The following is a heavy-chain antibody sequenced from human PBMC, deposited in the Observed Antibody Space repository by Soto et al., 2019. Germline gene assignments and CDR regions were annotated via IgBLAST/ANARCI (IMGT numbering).Heavy chain of an antibody. CDR3: ARGHYGMDV. V-gene: IGHV3-7*03. Sequence: PVGSLRLSCAASEFTYRTYWMTWVRQAPGKGLEWVANIREVGNEKYYADSVKGRFTISRDDAKKSVILQMNSLRVEDTAVYYCARGHYGMDVWGQGTTVTVSS. J-gene: IGHJ6*02. CDR2: IREVGNEK. CDR1: EFTYRTYW.